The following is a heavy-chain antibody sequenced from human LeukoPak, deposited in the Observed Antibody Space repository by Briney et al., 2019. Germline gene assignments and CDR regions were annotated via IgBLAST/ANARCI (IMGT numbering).Heavy chain of an antibody. CDR2: IYSGGST. CDR3: ARWSYSGSYYGGGHRGFDY. D-gene: IGHD1-26*01. V-gene: IGHV3-53*01. CDR1: GFTVSSNY. J-gene: IGHJ4*02. Sequence: GGSLRLSCAASGFTVSSNYMSWVRQAPGKGLEWVSVIYSGGSTYYADSVKGRFTISRDNSKNTLYLQMNSLRAEDTAVYFCARWSYSGSYYGGGHRGFDYWGQGTLVTVSS.